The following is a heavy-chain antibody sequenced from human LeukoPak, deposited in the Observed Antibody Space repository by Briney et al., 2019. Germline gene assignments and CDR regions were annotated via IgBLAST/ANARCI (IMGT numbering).Heavy chain of an antibody. Sequence: PGGSLRLSCAASGFTFSSYGMHWVRQAPGKGLEWVAVIWYDGSNKYYADSVKGRFTISRDNSKNTLYLQMNSLRTEDTAVYYCAKASYVGASYFDYWGQGTLVTVSS. V-gene: IGHV3-33*06. CDR2: IWYDGSNK. CDR3: AKASYVGASYFDY. J-gene: IGHJ4*02. D-gene: IGHD1-26*01. CDR1: GFTFSSYG.